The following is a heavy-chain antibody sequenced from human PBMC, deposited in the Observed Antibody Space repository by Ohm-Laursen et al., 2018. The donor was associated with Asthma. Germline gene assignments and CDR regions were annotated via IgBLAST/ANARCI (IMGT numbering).Heavy chain of an antibody. CDR2: ISGSGGTT. V-gene: IGHV3-23*01. J-gene: IGHJ4*02. D-gene: IGHD4-17*01. Sequence: SLRLSCAASGFTFRSYAMNWVRQAPGQGLEWVSVISGSGGTTYYADSVEGRFTISRDNSKNTMYLQMNSLRAEDTAVYYCAKDLGTVTKGYFDYWGQGTLVTVSS. CDR3: AKDLGTVTKGYFDY. CDR1: GFTFRSYA.